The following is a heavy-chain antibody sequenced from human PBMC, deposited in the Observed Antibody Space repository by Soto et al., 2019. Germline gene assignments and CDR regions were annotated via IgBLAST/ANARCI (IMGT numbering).Heavy chain of an antibody. D-gene: IGHD6-19*01. V-gene: IGHV3-30*18. Sequence: SLRLSCAASGFTFSSYGMHWVRQAPGKGLEWVAVISYDGSNKYYADSVKGRFTISRDNSKNTLYLQMNSLRAEDTAVYYCAKDGIPGIAVAGNYYYYYGMDVWGQGTTVTVSS. CDR1: GFTFSSYG. CDR3: AKDGIPGIAVAGNYYYYYGMDV. J-gene: IGHJ6*02. CDR2: ISYDGSNK.